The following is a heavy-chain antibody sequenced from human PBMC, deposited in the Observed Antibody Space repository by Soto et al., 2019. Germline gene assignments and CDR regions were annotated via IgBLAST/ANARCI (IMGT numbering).Heavy chain of an antibody. J-gene: IGHJ3*02. D-gene: IGHD3-22*01. V-gene: IGHV1-2*04. CDR3: ARGLYYYDSSGHSPDRGDAFDI. CDR2: INPNSGGT. CDR1: GYTFTGYY. Sequence: QVQLVQSGAEVKKPGASVKVSCKASGYTFTGYYMHWVRQAPGQGLEWMGWINPNSGGTNYAQKFQGWVTMTRDTSISTAYMELSRLRSDDTAVYYCARGLYYYDSSGHSPDRGDAFDIWGQGTMVTVSS.